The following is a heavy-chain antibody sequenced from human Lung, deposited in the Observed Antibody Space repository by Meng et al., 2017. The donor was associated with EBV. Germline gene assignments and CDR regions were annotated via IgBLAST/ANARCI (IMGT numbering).Heavy chain of an antibody. D-gene: IGHD5-24*01. CDR3: ARERPGGMATTPYFDY. V-gene: IGHV1-69*10. CDR1: GGTFSSYA. Sequence: QVQLVQSGAEVKKPGSSVKVSCKASGGTFSSYAISWVRQAPGQGLEWMGGIIPILGIANDAQKFQGRVTITADKSTSTAYMELSSLRSEDTAVYYCARERPGGMATTPYFDYWGQGTLVTVSS. J-gene: IGHJ4*02. CDR2: IIPILGIA.